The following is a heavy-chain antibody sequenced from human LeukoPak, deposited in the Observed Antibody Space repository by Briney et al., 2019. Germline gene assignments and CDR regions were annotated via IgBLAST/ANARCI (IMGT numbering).Heavy chain of an antibody. V-gene: IGHV1-69*05. CDR2: IIPIFGTA. Sequence: GASVKVSCKASGYTFTGYYMHWVRQAPGQGLEWMGRIIPIFGTANYAQKFQGRVTITTDESTSTAYMELSSLRSEDTAVYYCARTWSGYYILDYWGQGTLVTVSS. J-gene: IGHJ4*02. D-gene: IGHD3-3*01. CDR3: ARTWSGYYILDY. CDR1: GYTFTGYY.